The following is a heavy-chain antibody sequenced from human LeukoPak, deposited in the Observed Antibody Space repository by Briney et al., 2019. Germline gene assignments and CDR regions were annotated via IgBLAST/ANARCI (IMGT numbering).Heavy chain of an antibody. CDR3: AREMVRPGGAKDDY. J-gene: IGHJ4*02. Sequence: PSETLSLTCAVYGGSFSGYYWSWIRQPAGKGLEWSGEINHSGSTNYNPSLESRVTISVDTSKNQFSLKLSSVTAADTAVYYCAREMVRPGGAKDDYWGQGTLVTVSS. CDR1: GGSFSGYY. CDR2: INHSGST. V-gene: IGHV4-34*01. D-gene: IGHD3-10*01.